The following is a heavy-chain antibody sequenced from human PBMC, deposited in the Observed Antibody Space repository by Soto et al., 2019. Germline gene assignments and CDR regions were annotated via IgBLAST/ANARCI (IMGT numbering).Heavy chain of an antibody. J-gene: IGHJ3*02. CDR1: GRSITGKY. Sequence: PSETLSLTCTVHGRSITGKYRSWIRPPSGKGLEWIGYIYYSGSTNYNPSLKSRVTISVDTSKNQFSLKLSSVTAADTAVYYCARVGGYDILTGYPDAFDIWGQGTMVT. CDR2: IYYSGST. CDR3: ARVGGYDILTGYPDAFDI. V-gene: IGHV4-59*01. D-gene: IGHD3-9*01.